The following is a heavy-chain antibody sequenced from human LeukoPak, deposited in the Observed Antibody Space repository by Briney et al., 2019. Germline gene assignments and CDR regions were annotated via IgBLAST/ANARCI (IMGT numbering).Heavy chain of an antibody. CDR3: ARDLGYCSGGSCYFSYYYGMDV. CDR1: GYTSTSYG. J-gene: IGHJ6*02. V-gene: IGHV1-18*01. D-gene: IGHD2-15*01. Sequence: ASVKVSCKASGYTSTSYGISWVRQAPGQGLEWMGWISAYNGNTNYAQKLQGRVTMTTDTSTSTAYMELRSLRSDDTAVYYCARDLGYCSGGSCYFSYYYGMDVWGQGTTVTVSS. CDR2: ISAYNGNT.